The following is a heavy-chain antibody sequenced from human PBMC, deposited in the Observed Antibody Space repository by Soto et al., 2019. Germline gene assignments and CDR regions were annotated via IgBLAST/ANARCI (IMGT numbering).Heavy chain of an antibody. CDR1: GYTFTSYG. V-gene: IGHV1-18*01. CDR3: ARGEPYSSGWYYFDY. D-gene: IGHD6-19*01. CDR2: ISAYNGNT. J-gene: IGHJ4*02. Sequence: ASVKVSCKASGYTFTSYGISWVRQAPGQGLEWIGWISAYNGNTNFAQKLQGRVTMTTDTSTSTAYMELRSLRSDDTAVYYCARGEPYSSGWYYFDYWGQGTLVTVSS.